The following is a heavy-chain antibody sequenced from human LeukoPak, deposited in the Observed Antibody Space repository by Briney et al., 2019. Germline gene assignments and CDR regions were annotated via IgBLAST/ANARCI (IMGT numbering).Heavy chain of an antibody. D-gene: IGHD2-2*01. Sequence: ASVKVSCKASGYTFTSYGISWVRQAPGQGLEWMGWISAYNGNTNYAQKFQGRVTMTRDTSISTAYMELSRLRSDDTAVYYCARMADIVVVPAAIVYYFDYWGQGTLVTVSS. CDR1: GYTFTSYG. CDR2: ISAYNGNT. J-gene: IGHJ4*02. V-gene: IGHV1-18*01. CDR3: ARMADIVVVPAAIVYYFDY.